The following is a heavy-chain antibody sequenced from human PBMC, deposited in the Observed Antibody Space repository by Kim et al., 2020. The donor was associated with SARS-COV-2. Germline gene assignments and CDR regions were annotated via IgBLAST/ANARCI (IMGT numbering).Heavy chain of an antibody. D-gene: IGHD2-21*01. V-gene: IGHV4-39*01. J-gene: IGHJ6*02. CDR3: SRLPHIFWYGMDV. CDR2: IYYSGST. CDR1: GGPISSSSYY. Sequence: SENLSLTCTVPGGPISSSSYYWGWIRQLPGKGLEWIGSIYYSGSTYYNPSLKSRVTISVDTSKNQFSLKLSSVTAADTAVYYCSRLPHIFWYGMDVWGQGTTVTVSS.